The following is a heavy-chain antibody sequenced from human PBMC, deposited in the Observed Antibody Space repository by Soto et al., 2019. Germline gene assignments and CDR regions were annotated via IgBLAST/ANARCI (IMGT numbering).Heavy chain of an antibody. J-gene: IGHJ6*02. Sequence: ASVKVSCKASGYTFSTYALHWVRQAPGQGLEWMGWINGGNGHTRYSQKFKDRVTISRDTPASTAYMELNGLRSADTAVYYCARGKGMEENYYYYGTDVWGQGTRVTVSS. CDR2: INGGNGHT. V-gene: IGHV1-3*01. D-gene: IGHD1-1*01. CDR1: GYTFSTYA. CDR3: ARGKGMEENYYYYGTDV.